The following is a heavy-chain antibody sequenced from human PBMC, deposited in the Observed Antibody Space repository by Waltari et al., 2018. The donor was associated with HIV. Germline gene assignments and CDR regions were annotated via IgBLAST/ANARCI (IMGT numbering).Heavy chain of an antibody. Sequence: QVQLVQSGAEVKKRGASVKVSCKASGYTFTGSYMHWVRQAPGQGLEWMGWINPKSGGTNYAQKFQGRVTMTRDTSISTAYMELSRLRSDDMAVYYCAREPDGDHDAFDIWGQGTMVTVSS. J-gene: IGHJ3*02. CDR2: INPKSGGT. D-gene: IGHD4-17*01. CDR1: GYTFTGSY. CDR3: AREPDGDHDAFDI. V-gene: IGHV1-2*02.